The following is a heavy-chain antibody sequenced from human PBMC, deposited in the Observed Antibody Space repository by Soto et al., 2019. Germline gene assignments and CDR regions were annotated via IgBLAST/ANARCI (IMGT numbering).Heavy chain of an antibody. V-gene: IGHV1-58*01. CDR2: IVVGSGNT. J-gene: IGHJ6*02. D-gene: IGHD6-19*01. CDR1: GFTFTSSA. CDR3: AADTKTQPAVAGLLLYYGMDV. Sequence: SVKVSCKASGFTFTSSAVQWVRQARGQRLEWIGWIVVGSGNTNYAQKFQERVTITRDMSTSTAYMELSSLRSEDTAVYYCAADTKTQPAVAGLLLYYGMDVWDQGTTGTVSS.